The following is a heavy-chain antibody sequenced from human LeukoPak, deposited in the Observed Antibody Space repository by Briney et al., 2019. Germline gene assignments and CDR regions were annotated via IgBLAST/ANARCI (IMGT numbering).Heavy chain of an antibody. CDR1: GFTFSSYA. V-gene: IGHV3-23*01. Sequence: GGSLRLSCAASGFTFSSYAMSWVRQAPGKGLEWVSAISGSGGSTNYADSVKGRFTISRDNVKKTVHLQMNSLRAEDTAVYYCARGTLYSSSSGDYWGQGTLVTVSS. CDR3: ARGTLYSSSSGDY. D-gene: IGHD6-6*01. CDR2: ISGSGGST. J-gene: IGHJ4*02.